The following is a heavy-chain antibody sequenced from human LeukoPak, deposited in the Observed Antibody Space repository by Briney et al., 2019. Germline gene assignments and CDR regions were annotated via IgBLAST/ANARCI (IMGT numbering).Heavy chain of an antibody. Sequence: SETLSLTCAVYGGSFSGYYWSWIRQPPGKGLEWIGEINHSGSTNYNPSLKSRVTISVDTSKNQFSLKLSSVTAADTVVYYCARARSGKWGFDYWGQGTLVTVSS. J-gene: IGHJ4*02. CDR3: ARARSGKWGFDY. CDR1: GGSFSGYY. CDR2: INHSGST. D-gene: IGHD1-26*01. V-gene: IGHV4-34*01.